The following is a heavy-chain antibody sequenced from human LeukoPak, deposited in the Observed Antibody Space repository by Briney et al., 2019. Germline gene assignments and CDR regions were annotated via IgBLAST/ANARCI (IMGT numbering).Heavy chain of an antibody. CDR3: AKPRTFYDILTVSFQQ. CDR2: ISYDGGEQ. D-gene: IGHD3-9*01. J-gene: IGHJ1*01. Sequence: GGSLRPSCAASGFTFSSYGMHWVRQAPGKGLEWVAVISYDGGEQHYGDSVKGRFSISRDDSKSTIYLQMNSLTVEDTALYYCAKPRTFYDILTVSFQQWGQGTWVTVSS. CDR1: GFTFSSYG. V-gene: IGHV3-30*18.